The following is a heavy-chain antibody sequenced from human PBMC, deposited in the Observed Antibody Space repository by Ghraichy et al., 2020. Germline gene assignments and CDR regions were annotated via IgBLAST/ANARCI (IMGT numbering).Heavy chain of an antibody. CDR3: ASQPLGFGTYWFES. CDR1: GGSISSSNW. D-gene: IGHD3-10*01. J-gene: IGHJ5*01. V-gene: IGHV4-4*02. Sequence: TLSLTCAVSGGSISSSNWWSWVRQSPGKGLEWIGEIYHTGSTKYNPSLKSRVTISLDKSKNQFSLKLTSVTAADTAMYYCASQPLGFGTYWFESWGQGTLVSVSS. CDR2: IYHTGST.